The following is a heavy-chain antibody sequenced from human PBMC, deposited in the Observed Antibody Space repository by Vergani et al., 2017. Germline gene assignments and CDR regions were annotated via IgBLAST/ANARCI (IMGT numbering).Heavy chain of an antibody. Sequence: EVQLLESGGGLVQPGGSLRLSCAASGFTFSSYAMSWVRQAPGKGLEWVSAISGSGGSTYYADSVKGRFTISRDNSKNTLYLQMNSLSAGDTAVYYCANANPRNSGYDYLYYYHAMDVWGQGTTVTVSS. J-gene: IGHJ6*02. CDR3: ANANPRNSGYDYLYYYHAMDV. CDR2: ISGSGGST. D-gene: IGHD5-12*01. V-gene: IGHV3-23*01. CDR1: GFTFSSYA.